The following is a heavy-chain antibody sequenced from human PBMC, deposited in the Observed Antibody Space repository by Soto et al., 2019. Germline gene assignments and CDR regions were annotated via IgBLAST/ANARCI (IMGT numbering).Heavy chain of an antibody. D-gene: IGHD3-22*01. CDR2: ISYDGSNK. J-gene: IGHJ4*02. Sequence: GGSLRLSCAASGFTFSSYAMHWVRQAPGKGLEWVAVISYDGSNKYYADSVKGRFTISRDNSKNTLYLQMNSLRAEDTAVYYCARDHYYDSSGYYYGGYYWGQGTLVTVSS. V-gene: IGHV3-30-3*01. CDR1: GFTFSSYA. CDR3: ARDHYYDSSGYYYGGYY.